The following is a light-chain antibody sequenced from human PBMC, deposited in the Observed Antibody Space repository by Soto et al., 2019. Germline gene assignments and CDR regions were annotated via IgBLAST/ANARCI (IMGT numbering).Light chain of an antibody. J-gene: IGLJ1*01. Sequence: QSVLTQPPSASGTPGQRVTVSCSGSSSNIGTNYVYWYQQLPGTAPTLLIYRNSQRPSGVPDRFSGSKSGTSASLAISGLRSEDEADYYCATWDXRLNGNVFGTGTKVTVL. V-gene: IGLV1-47*01. CDR2: RNS. CDR1: SSNIGTNY. CDR3: ATWDXRLNGNV.